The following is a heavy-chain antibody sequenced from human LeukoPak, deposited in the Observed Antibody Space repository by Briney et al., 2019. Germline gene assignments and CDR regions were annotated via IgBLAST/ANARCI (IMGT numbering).Heavy chain of an antibody. Sequence: GGSLRLSCAVSGLTFSSYAMSWVRQAPGKGLEWVSSISSTGGTTYYADAVKGRFTTSRDNSKNTLYLEMNSLRAEDTAAYFCAKDGSYGSSWYFYFDYWGQGTLVSVSS. J-gene: IGHJ4*02. V-gene: IGHV3-23*01. CDR1: GLTFSSYA. D-gene: IGHD2-15*01. CDR3: AKDGSYGSSWYFYFDY. CDR2: ISSTGGTT.